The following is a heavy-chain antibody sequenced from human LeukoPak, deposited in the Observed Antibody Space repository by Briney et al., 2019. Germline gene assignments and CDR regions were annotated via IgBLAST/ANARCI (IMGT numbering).Heavy chain of an antibody. CDR3: ARMDYSDQFFQH. Sequence: GGSLRLSCAASGFTFGSYAMHWIRQAPGKGLEYVSAISKNGDSTFHAISVMGRFTISRDNSKNTLYLQMGSLRPEDMAVYYCARMDYSDQFFQHWGQGTLVTVSS. D-gene: IGHD4-17*01. V-gene: IGHV3-64*01. J-gene: IGHJ1*01. CDR2: ISKNGDST. CDR1: GFTFGSYA.